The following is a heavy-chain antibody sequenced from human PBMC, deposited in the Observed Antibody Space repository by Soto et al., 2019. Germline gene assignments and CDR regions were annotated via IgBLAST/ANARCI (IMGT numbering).Heavy chain of an antibody. D-gene: IGHD1-1*01. J-gene: IGHJ4*02. CDR1: W. Sequence: WWTWVRQPPGKGLEWIGEVYHTGSTNYNPSLKSRVTISVDKSKNSFSLKLTSVTAADTAMYYCASKYNWNDGGYDYWGQGTLVTVSS. CDR2: VYHTGST. CDR3: ASKYNWNDGGYDY. V-gene: IGHV4-4*02.